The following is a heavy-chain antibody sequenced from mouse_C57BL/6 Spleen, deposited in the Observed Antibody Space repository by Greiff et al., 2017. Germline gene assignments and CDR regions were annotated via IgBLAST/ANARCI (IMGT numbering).Heavy chain of an antibody. V-gene: IGHV5-6*02. CDR1: GFTFSSYG. CDR2: ISSGGSYT. D-gene: IGHD1-1*01. J-gene: IGHJ2*01. Sequence: EVMLVESGGDLVKPGGSLKLSCAASGFTFSSYGMSWVRQTPDKRLEWVATISSGGSYTYYPDSVKGRFTISRDNAKNTLYLQMSSLKSEDTAMYYCARDYCGSSFDYWGQGTTLTVSS. CDR3: ARDYCGSSFDY.